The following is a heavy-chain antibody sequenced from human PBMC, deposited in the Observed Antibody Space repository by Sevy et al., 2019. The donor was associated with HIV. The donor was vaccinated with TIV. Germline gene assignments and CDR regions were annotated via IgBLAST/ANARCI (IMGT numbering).Heavy chain of an antibody. CDR1: GFTFTTYW. CDR3: ASGQHLVNFDY. CDR2: IKQDGTEK. Sequence: GGSLRLSCAASGFTFTTYWMSWVRQAPGKGLEGVANIKQDGTEKYYVDSVKGRFTISRDNAKNSLYLQMNSLRAEDTAVYFCASGQHLVNFDYWGQGTLVTVSS. J-gene: IGHJ4*02. V-gene: IGHV3-7*01. D-gene: IGHD6-13*01.